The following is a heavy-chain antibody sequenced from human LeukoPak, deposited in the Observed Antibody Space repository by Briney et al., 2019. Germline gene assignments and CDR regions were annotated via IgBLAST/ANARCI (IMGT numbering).Heavy chain of an antibody. CDR2: INHSGGT. CDR3: ARVIRDGAYSYGPFDY. D-gene: IGHD5-18*01. J-gene: IGHJ4*02. V-gene: IGHV4-34*01. Sequence: SETLSLTCAVYGGSFCGYYWSWIRQPPGKGLEWIGEINHSGGTNYNPSLKSRVTISVATSKNQFSLRLSSVTASDTAVYYCARVIRDGAYSYGPFDYWGQGTLVTVSS. CDR1: GGSFCGYY.